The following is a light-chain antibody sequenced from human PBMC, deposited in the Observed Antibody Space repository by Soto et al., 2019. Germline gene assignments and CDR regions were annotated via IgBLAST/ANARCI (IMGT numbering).Light chain of an antibody. CDR1: QSVSSN. J-gene: IGKJ4*01. CDR2: GAS. V-gene: IGKV3-15*01. CDR3: QQYNNWPGLT. Sequence: EIVMTQSPATLSVSLGERATLSCRASQSVSSNLAWYQQKPGQAPRLLIYGASTRATGIPARFSGSGSGTEFTLTISSLQSEDFAVYYCQQYNNWPGLTFGGGTKVDIK.